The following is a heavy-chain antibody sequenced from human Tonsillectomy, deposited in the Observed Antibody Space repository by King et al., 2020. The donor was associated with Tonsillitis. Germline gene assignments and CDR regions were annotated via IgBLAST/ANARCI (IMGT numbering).Heavy chain of an antibody. CDR1: GFSLSNAKMG. V-gene: IGHV2-26*01. CDR3: ARIIGRAYCGGDCSQFDY. Sequence: VTLKESGPVLVKPTETLTLTCTVSGFSLSNAKMGVSWIRQPPGKALEWLAHIFSNAAKSYSTSLKSRLTISKETPKSQVVLTMTNMDPVDTATYYCARIIGRAYCGGDCSQFDYWGQGTLVTVSS. CDR2: IFSNAAK. D-gene: IGHD2-21*02. J-gene: IGHJ4*02.